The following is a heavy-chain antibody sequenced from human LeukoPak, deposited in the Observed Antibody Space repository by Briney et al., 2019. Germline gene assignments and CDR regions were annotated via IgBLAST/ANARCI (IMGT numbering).Heavy chain of an antibody. D-gene: IGHD3-22*01. V-gene: IGHV4-61*02. Sequence: SETLSLTCTVSGVSISSGSYYWSWIRQPAGKGLEWIGRVYSSGSTNYSPSFKSRVTISVDTSKNQFSLNLNSVTAADTAVYCCARGEYDSSGYWGYYFENWGQGTLVSVSS. CDR2: VYSSGST. J-gene: IGHJ4*02. CDR1: GVSISSGSYY. CDR3: ARGEYDSSGYWGYYFEN.